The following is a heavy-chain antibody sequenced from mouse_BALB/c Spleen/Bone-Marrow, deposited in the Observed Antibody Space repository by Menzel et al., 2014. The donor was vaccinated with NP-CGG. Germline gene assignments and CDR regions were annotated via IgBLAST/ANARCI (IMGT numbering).Heavy chain of an antibody. D-gene: IGHD2-3*01. CDR1: GYSFTTYW. V-gene: IGHV1S81*02. Sequence: VQLQQSGAELVKPGASVRLSCKASGYSFTTYWIHWVKQRPGQGLEWIGEINPSNGRTNYNEKFKSKATLTVDKSSSTAYMQLSSLTSEDYAVYYCARYDGPAWFAYWGQGTLVTVSA. CDR3: ARYDGPAWFAY. CDR2: INPSNGRT. J-gene: IGHJ3*01.